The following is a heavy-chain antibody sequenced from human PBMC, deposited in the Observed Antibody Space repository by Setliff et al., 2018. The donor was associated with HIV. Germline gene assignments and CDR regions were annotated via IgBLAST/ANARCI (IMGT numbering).Heavy chain of an antibody. V-gene: IGHV4-59*08. CDR2: IYYSGST. CDR1: GGSISTYY. D-gene: IGHD3-10*01. CDR3: ARQITMVRGVYQPYYYYYMDL. J-gene: IGHJ6*03. Sequence: PLETLSLTCTVSGGSISTYYWSWIRQSPGTGLEWIGYIYYSGSTNYNPSLKSRVTISVDTSKNQFSLKLSSVTSADTAVYYCARQITMVRGVYQPYYYYYMDLWGKGTTVTVSS.